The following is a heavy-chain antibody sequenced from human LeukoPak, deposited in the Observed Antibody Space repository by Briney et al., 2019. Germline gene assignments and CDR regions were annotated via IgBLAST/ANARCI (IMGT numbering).Heavy chain of an antibody. CDR1: GGSISSYY. J-gene: IGHJ6*03. CDR2: IYYSGST. V-gene: IGHV4-59*01. Sequence: SEALSLTCTVSGGSISSYYWSWIRQPPGKGLEWIGYIYYSGSTNYNPSLKSRVTISVDTSKNQFSLKLSCVTAADTAVYYCARDAPYCSGGSCYRYYYYMDVWGKGTTVTVSS. CDR3: ARDAPYCSGGSCYRYYYYMDV. D-gene: IGHD2-15*01.